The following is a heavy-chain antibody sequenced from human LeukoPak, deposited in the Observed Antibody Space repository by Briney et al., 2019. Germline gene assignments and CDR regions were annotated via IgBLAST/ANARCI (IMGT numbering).Heavy chain of an antibody. Sequence: KASETLSLTCAVYGGSFSGYYWSWIRQPPGKGLEWIGEINHSGSTNYNPSLKSRVTISVDTSKNQFSLKLSSVTAADTAVYYCARGMRYCSSTSCYAAFGYYGMDVWGQGTTVTVSS. CDR3: ARGMRYCSSTSCYAAFGYYGMDV. D-gene: IGHD2-2*01. CDR1: GGSFSGYY. V-gene: IGHV4-34*01. J-gene: IGHJ6*02. CDR2: INHSGST.